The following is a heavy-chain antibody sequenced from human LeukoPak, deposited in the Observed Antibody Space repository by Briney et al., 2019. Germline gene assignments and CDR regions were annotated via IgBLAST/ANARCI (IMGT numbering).Heavy chain of an antibody. Sequence: GGSLRLSCAASGFTFSSAWMTWVRQAPGKGLEWVARIKSKTDGGPTHYAAPVKGRFTISRDDSKNTVYLQMNSLKTEDTAVYYCTTEGYCSGGNCYSFGYWGQGTLVTVSS. CDR2: IKSKTDGGPT. CDR1: GFTFSSAW. CDR3: TTEGYCSGGNCYSFGY. J-gene: IGHJ4*02. V-gene: IGHV3-15*01. D-gene: IGHD2-15*01.